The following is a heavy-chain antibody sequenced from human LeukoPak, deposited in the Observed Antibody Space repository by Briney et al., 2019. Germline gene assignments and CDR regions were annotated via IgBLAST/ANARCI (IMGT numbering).Heavy chain of an antibody. CDR3: ARGHFWSGYYYYYYGMDV. D-gene: IGHD3-3*02. CDR1: SGSISTYY. V-gene: IGHV4-34*01. Sequence: KTSETLSLTCTVSSGSISTYYWSWIRQPPGKGLEWIGEINHSGSTNYNPSLKSRVTISVDTSKNQFSLKLSSVTAADTAVYYCARGHFWSGYYYYYYGMDVWGQGTTVTVSS. CDR2: INHSGST. J-gene: IGHJ6*02.